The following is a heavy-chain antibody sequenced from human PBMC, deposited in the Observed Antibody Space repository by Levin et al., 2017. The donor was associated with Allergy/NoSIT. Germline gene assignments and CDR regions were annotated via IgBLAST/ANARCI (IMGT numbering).Heavy chain of an antibody. D-gene: IGHD5-12*01. CDR1: GDSISRGFYY. CDR3: TRDLGVFSGYKPYCYMDV. V-gene: IGHV4-61*02. CDR2: IYVTGST. J-gene: IGHJ6*03. Sequence: SQTPSLTCSVPGDSISRGFYYWSWIRQPAGEGLEWIGRIYVTGSTTYSPSLKSRVTISLDRPKDQVSSKSNSVTAADTAVYYCTRDLGVFSGYKPYCYMDVWGKGTTVTVSS.